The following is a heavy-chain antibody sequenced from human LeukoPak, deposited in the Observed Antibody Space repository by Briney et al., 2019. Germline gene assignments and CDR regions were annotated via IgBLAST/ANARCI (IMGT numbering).Heavy chain of an antibody. V-gene: IGHV3-7*01. CDR3: ARVGVATTGYYYMDV. J-gene: IGHJ6*03. CDR2: ISPDGSGK. CDR1: EFIFSSRW. Sequence: PGGSLRLSCAASEFIFSSRWMSWVRQAPGQGLEWVANISPDGSGKYYVDSVKGRFTISRDNAKNSLYLQMNSLRAEDTAVYYCARVGVATTGYYYMDVWGKGTTVTISS. D-gene: IGHD5-24*01.